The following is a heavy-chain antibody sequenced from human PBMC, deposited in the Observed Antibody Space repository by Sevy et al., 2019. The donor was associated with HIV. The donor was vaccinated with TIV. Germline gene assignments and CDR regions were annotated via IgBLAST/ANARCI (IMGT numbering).Heavy chain of an antibody. D-gene: IGHD4-17*01. Sequence: GGSLRLSCAASGFRFDDYAMTWFRQAPGMGLEWVGFIRSKAYGGTTEYAASVKGRFTISRDDYKSVAYLQLNSMKTEDTAVYYCSRESINYGDYVGYFDYWGQGNLVTVSS. V-gene: IGHV3-49*03. CDR1: GFRFDDYA. CDR2: IRSKAYGGTT. CDR3: SRESINYGDYVGYFDY. J-gene: IGHJ4*02.